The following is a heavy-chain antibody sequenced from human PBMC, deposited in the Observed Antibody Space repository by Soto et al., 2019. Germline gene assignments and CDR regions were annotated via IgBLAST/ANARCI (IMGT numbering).Heavy chain of an antibody. CDR1: GFTFSSYW. V-gene: IGHV3-7*03. CDR2: IKQDGSEK. D-gene: IGHD2-15*01. CDR3: ARGSIVVVVAATSPFDF. Sequence: GSLRLSCAASGFTFSSYWMSWVRQAPGKGLEWVANIKQDGSEKYYVDSVKGRFTISRDNAKNSLYLQMNSLRAEDTAVYYCARGSIVVVVAATSPFDFWGQGTLVTV. J-gene: IGHJ4*02.